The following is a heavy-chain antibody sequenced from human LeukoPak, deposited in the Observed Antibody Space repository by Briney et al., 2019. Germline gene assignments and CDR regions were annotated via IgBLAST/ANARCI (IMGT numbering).Heavy chain of an antibody. CDR1: GGSIRRYH. D-gene: IGHD3-10*01. J-gene: IGHJ6*03. CDR3: ARAPYGSATNNYYMDV. CDR2: FYYSGGT. V-gene: IGHV4-59*01. Sequence: SETLSLTCTVSGGSIRRYHWSSIRQPPGEGVGGIGLFYYSGGTNYNPSPQGRVTVPADTAKNHFSLKLCSVTAADTGVYYCARAPYGSATNNYYMDVWGKGTTVTVSS.